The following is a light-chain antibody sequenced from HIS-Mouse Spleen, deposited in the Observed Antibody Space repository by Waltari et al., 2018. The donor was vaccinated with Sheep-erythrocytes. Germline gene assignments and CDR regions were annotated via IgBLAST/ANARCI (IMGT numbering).Light chain of an antibody. J-gene: IGLJ1*01. CDR3: CSYAGSYNHV. Sequence: QSALTHPPPVSGSSGQSVTLSCTGPRGYVCAYNYSPWYQQHPGKAPKLMIYDVSKRPSGVPDRFSGSKSGNTASLTISGLQAEDEADYYCCSYAGSYNHVFATGTKVTVL. CDR1: RGYVCAYNY. CDR2: DVS. V-gene: IGLV2-11*01.